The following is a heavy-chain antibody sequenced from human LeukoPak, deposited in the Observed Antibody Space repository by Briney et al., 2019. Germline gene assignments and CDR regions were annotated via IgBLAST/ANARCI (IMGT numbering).Heavy chain of an antibody. CDR2: FSGSGGST. J-gene: IGHJ4*02. V-gene: IGHV3-23*01. Sequence: GGSLRLSCAASGFTLSSYAMSWVRQAPGKELEWVSGFSGSGGSTYYADSVQGRFTISRDNSKNTLYLQMNSLRAEDTAVYYCAIPRSAESPFDYRGQGTLVTVSS. CDR1: GFTLSSYA. CDR3: AIPRSAESPFDY. D-gene: IGHD3-3*01.